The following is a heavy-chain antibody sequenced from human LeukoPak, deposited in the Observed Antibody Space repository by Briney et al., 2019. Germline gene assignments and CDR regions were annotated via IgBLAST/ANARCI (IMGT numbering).Heavy chain of an antibody. V-gene: IGHV3-23*01. Sequence: PGGSLRLSCAASGFTFSSYAMSWVRQAPGKGLEWVSAISGSGGSTYYADSVKGRFAISRDNSKNTLYLQMNSLRAEDTAVYYCAKGQRSDFYYFDYWGQGTLVTVSS. CDR2: ISGSGGST. D-gene: IGHD2-2*01. CDR3: AKGQRSDFYYFDY. CDR1: GFTFSSYA. J-gene: IGHJ4*02.